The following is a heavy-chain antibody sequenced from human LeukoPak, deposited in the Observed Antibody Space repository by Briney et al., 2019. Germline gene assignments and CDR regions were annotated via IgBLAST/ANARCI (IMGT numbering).Heavy chain of an antibody. J-gene: IGHJ4*02. Sequence: GGSLRLSCAASGFTFDDYAMHWVRQAPGKGLEWVSVIYSDGGSYSADSVRGRFTISRDNSRNTLYLQMHSLRAEDTAVYYCARVATKDSYYFDYWGQGTLVTVSS. CDR1: GFTFDDYA. CDR2: IYSDGGS. V-gene: IGHV3-53*01. CDR3: ARVATKDSYYFDY. D-gene: IGHD5-12*01.